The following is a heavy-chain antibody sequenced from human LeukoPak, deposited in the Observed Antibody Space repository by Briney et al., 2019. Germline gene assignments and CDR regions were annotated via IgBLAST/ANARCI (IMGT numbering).Heavy chain of an antibody. D-gene: IGHD3-10*01. CDR2: IYYSGTT. J-gene: IGHJ5*02. Sequence: SETLSLTCTVSGGSISSSSYYWGWIRQPPGKGLEWIGNIYYSGTTYYNPSLKSRVTISIDTSKNQFSLKLSSVTAADTAVYYCARRWGITPNWFDPWGQGTLVTVSS. CDR3: ARRWGITPNWFDP. V-gene: IGHV4-39*01. CDR1: GGSISSSSYY.